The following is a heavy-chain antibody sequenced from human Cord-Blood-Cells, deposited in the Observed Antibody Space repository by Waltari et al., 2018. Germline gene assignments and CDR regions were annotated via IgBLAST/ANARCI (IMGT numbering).Heavy chain of an antibody. V-gene: IGHV4-61*01. CDR3: ARAPLIFGSSVDY. CDR2: IYYSGST. Sequence: QVQLQESGPGLVKPSEPLSLTCTVSGGSVSSGSYYRSWIRQPPGKGLEWIGYIYYSGSTNYNPSLKSRVTISVDTSKNQFSLKLSSVTAADTAVYYCARAPLIFGSSVDYWGQGTLVTVSS. J-gene: IGHJ4*02. CDR1: GGSVSSGSYY. D-gene: IGHD3-3*01.